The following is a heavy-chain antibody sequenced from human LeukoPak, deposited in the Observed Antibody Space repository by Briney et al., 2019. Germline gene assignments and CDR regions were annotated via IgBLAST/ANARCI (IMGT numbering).Heavy chain of an antibody. CDR1: GFIFSNYA. CDR3: AKGLVGQWLVRSAFDI. Sequence: GGSLRLSCTASGFIFSNYAMTWVRQAPGKGLEWVSGISGSGDTTYYADSVKGRFTISRDNSKNTLYLQMNSLRAEDTAVYFCAKGLVGQWLVRSAFDIWGQGTMVTVSS. V-gene: IGHV3-23*01. J-gene: IGHJ3*02. D-gene: IGHD6-19*01. CDR2: ISGSGDTT.